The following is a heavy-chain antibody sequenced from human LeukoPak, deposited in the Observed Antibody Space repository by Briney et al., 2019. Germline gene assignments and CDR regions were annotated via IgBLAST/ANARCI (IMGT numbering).Heavy chain of an antibody. CDR2: IYPGDSGT. D-gene: IGHD6-6*01. V-gene: IGHV5-51*01. J-gene: IGHJ6*02. CDR3: ARHERAYSSSPKNYYYGMGV. Sequence: GESRQSSCQGSGYSFTSYWIGWVRPMPGKGLEWMGIIYPGDSGTRYSPSFQGQVTISADKSISTAYLQWSSLKASDTAMYYGARHERAYSSSPKNYYYGMGVWGQGTTVTVSS. CDR1: GYSFTSYW.